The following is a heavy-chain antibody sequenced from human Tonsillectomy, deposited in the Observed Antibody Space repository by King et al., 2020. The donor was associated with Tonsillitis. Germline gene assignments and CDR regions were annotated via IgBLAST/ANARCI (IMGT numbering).Heavy chain of an antibody. Sequence: VQLVESGGGVVQPGRSLRLSCAASGFTFSSYAMHWVRQAPGKGLEWVAVISYDGSNKYYADSVKGRFTISRDNSKNTLYLQMNSLRAEDTAVYYCARVPYPFRFPYFFYYWGQGTPVTVSS. CDR3: ARVPYPFRFPYFFYY. V-gene: IGHV3-30*04. CDR1: GFTFSSYA. CDR2: ISYDGSNK. J-gene: IGHJ4*02. D-gene: IGHD2-2*02.